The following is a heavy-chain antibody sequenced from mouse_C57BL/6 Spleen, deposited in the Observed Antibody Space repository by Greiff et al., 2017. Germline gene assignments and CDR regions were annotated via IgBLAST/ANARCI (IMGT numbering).Heavy chain of an antibody. CDR2: IYPGDGDT. J-gene: IGHJ3*01. CDR3: ARLGYGNYGLAY. D-gene: IGHD2-1*01. V-gene: IGHV1-80*01. Sequence: QVQLQQSGAELVKPGASVKISCKASGYAFSSYWMNWVKQRPGKGLQWIGQIYPGDGDTNYNGKFKGKATLTADKSSSTAYMQLSSLTSEDSAVYFCARLGYGNYGLAYWGQGTLVTVSA. CDR1: GYAFSSYW.